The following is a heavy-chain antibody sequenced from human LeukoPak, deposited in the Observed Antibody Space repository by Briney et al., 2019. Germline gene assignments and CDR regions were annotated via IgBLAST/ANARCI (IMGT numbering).Heavy chain of an antibody. J-gene: IGHJ4*02. CDR3: ARESRQWLVLGGVDY. CDR1: GFTFNDYY. D-gene: IGHD6-19*01. CDR2: MSSSGGTI. V-gene: IGHV3-11*04. Sequence: GGSLRLSCAASGFTFNDYYMSWIRQAPGKGLEWVSYMSSSGGTIYYADSVKGRFTISRDNAKNSLYLQMNSLRAEDTAVYYCARESRQWLVLGGVDYWGQGTLVTVSS.